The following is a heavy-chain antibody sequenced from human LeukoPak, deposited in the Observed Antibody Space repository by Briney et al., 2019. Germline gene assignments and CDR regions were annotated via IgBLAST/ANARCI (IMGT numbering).Heavy chain of an antibody. D-gene: IGHD6-13*01. Sequence: SETLSLTCAVYGGSFSGYYWSWIRQPPGKGLEWIGYIFYSGITNYNPSLKSPVTISVDTSKNQFSLKLSSVTAADTAVYYCASASSSWYRGEFDYWGQGTLVTVSS. J-gene: IGHJ4*02. CDR2: IFYSGIT. CDR1: GGSFSGYY. CDR3: ASASSSWYRGEFDY. V-gene: IGHV4-59*08.